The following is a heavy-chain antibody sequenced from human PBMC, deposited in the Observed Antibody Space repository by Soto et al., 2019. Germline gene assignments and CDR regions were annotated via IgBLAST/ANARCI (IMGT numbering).Heavy chain of an antibody. CDR1: GDSIGTYY. CDR2: MYYRGSI. V-gene: IGHV4-59*01. J-gene: IGHJ3*02. Sequence: SETLSLTCNVSGDSIGTYYWTWIRQPPGKGLERIAYMYYRGSINYNPSLKSRVTISVDTSKNQFSLKLRSVTAADTAIYYCARLKWGLLPAGFDIWGQGTLVTVSS. D-gene: IGHD6-19*01. CDR3: ARLKWGLLPAGFDI.